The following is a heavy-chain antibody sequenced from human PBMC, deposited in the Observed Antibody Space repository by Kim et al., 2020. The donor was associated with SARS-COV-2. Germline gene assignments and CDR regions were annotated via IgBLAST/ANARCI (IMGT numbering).Heavy chain of an antibody. CDR1: GGSISSYY. V-gene: IGHV4-59*08. J-gene: IGHJ3*02. CDR3: ARQGSGGRAFDI. CDR2: IYNTGST. D-gene: IGHD3-10*01. Sequence: SETLSLTCTVSGGSISSYYWSWFRQPPGKGVEWIGYIYNTGSTNCNPSLKSRVTISVDTSKNQFSLKLSSVTAADTALYYCARQGSGGRAFDIWGQGTMVTVSS.